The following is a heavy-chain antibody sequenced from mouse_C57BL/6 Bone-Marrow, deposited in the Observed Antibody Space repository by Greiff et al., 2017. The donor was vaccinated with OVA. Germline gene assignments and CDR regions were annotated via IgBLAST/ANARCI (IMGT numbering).Heavy chain of an antibody. V-gene: IGHV1-54*01. J-gene: IGHJ3*01. Sequence: VQLQQSGAELVRPGTSVKVSCKASGYAFTNYLIEWVKQRPGQGLEWIGVINPGSGGTNYNEKFKGKATLTADKSSSTAYMQLSSLTSEDSAVYFCARGWIYYDYGFAYWGQGTLVTVSA. CDR1: GYAFTNYL. D-gene: IGHD2-4*01. CDR3: ARGWIYYDYGFAY. CDR2: INPGSGGT.